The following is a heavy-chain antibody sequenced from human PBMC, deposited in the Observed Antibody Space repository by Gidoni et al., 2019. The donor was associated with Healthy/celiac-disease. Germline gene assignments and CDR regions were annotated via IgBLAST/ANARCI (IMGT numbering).Heavy chain of an antibody. V-gene: IGHV3-66*01. CDR1: AFTVSSNY. CDR3: ARERYYYDSSGYSTGS. Sequence: EVQLVESGGGLVQPGGSLRLSCAASAFTVSSNYMSWVRQAPGKGLEWVSVIYSGSSTYYADAVKSRFTISRDKSKNTLYLQMNSLGAEDTAVYYCARERYYYDSSGYSTGSWGQGTLVTVSS. CDR2: IYSGSST. D-gene: IGHD3-22*01. J-gene: IGHJ5*02.